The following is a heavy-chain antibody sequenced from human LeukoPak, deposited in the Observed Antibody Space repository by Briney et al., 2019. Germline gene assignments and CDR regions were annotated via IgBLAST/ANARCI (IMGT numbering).Heavy chain of an antibody. CDR2: IYTSGST. V-gene: IGHV4-4*07. CDR3: ARDWVGYCSSTSCYNY. CDR1: GGSLSSYY. D-gene: IGHD2-2*02. Sequence: SETLSLTCTVSGGSLSSYYWSWIRQPAGKGLEWSVRIYTSGSTNYNPSLKSRVTMSVDTSKNQFSLMLISVTAADTAVYYCARDWVGYCSSTSCYNYWGQGTLVTVSS. J-gene: IGHJ4*02.